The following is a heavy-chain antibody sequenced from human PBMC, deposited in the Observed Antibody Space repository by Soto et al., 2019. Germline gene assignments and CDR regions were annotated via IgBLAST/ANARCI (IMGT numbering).Heavy chain of an antibody. CDR1: GFTFSNAW. J-gene: IGHJ5*02. D-gene: IGHD3-3*01. CDR3: TTDGTLITIFTLHGGGWFDP. CDR2: IKSKTDGGTT. V-gene: IGHV3-15*07. Sequence: EVQLVESGGGLVKPGGSLRLSCAASGFTFSNAWMNWVRQAPGKGLEWVGRIKSKTDGGTTDYAAPVKGRFTISRDDSKNTLYLQMNSLKTEDTAVYYCTTDGTLITIFTLHGGGWFDPWGQGTLVTVSS.